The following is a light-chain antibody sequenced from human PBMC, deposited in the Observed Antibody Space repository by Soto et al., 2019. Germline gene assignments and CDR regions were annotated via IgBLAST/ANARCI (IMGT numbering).Light chain of an antibody. J-gene: IGKJ2*01. CDR1: QSISNW. CDR2: EAS. Sequence: DIQMTQSPSTLSASVGDRVTITCRASQSISNWLAWYQQKPGKAPKLLIYEASSLESGVSSRFSGSGSGTEFTLTISGLQPDDFATYYCQQFNSYSMYTFGQGTKLEIK. V-gene: IGKV1-5*03. CDR3: QQFNSYSMYT.